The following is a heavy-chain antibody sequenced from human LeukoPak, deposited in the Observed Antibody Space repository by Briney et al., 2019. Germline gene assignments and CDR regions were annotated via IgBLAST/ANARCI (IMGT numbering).Heavy chain of an antibody. Sequence: SETLSLTCTVSGGSISSYYWSWIRQPPGKGLEWIGYIYYSGSTYYNPSLKSRVTISVDTSKNQFSLKLSSVTAADTAVYYCARGPSPHYDFWSGYHYYYYYYMDVWGKGTTVTVSS. D-gene: IGHD3-3*01. CDR3: ARGPSPHYDFWSGYHYYYYYYMDV. CDR2: IYYSGST. J-gene: IGHJ6*03. CDR1: GGSISSYY. V-gene: IGHV4-59*12.